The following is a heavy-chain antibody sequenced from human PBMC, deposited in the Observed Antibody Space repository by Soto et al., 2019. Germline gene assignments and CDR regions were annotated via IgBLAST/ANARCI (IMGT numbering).Heavy chain of an antibody. CDR2: IIPIFGTA. CDR1: GYTFTSYG. V-gene: IGHV1-69*13. D-gene: IGHD5-12*01. CDR3: ARGGYDLPAFAS. Sequence: SVKVSCKASGYTFTSYGISWVRQAPGQGLEWMGGIIPIFGTANYAQKFQGRVTITADESTSTAYMELSSLRSEDTAVYYCARGGYDLPAFASWGQGSLVTVSS. J-gene: IGHJ5*01.